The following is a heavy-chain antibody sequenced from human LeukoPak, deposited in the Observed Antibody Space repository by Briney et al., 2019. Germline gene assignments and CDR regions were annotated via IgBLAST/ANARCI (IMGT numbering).Heavy chain of an antibody. D-gene: IGHD6-25*01. J-gene: IGHJ4*02. CDR3: ARLSSSGGHFDY. CDR2: VYYSGNT. Sequence: SETLSLTCTVSGGSISPYFWSWIRQPPGKGLECIGYVYYSGNTNYSPSLKSRLTISVDTSKNQFSLKLTSVTAADTAVYFCARLSSSGGHFDYWGQGTLVTVSS. V-gene: IGHV4-59*08. CDR1: GGSISPYF.